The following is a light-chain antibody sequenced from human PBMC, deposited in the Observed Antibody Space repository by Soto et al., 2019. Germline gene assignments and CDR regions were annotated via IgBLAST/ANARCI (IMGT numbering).Light chain of an antibody. CDR3: QKYNSAPWT. V-gene: IGKV1-27*01. CDR2: GAS. Sequence: DLQMTQSPSSLSASAGDRVTITCRASQGISNYLAWFQQKPGKVPKLLIYGASTLQSGVPSRFSGSGSGTDFTLTISSVQPEDVASYYCQKYNSAPWTFGQGTKVEIK. CDR1: QGISNY. J-gene: IGKJ1*01.